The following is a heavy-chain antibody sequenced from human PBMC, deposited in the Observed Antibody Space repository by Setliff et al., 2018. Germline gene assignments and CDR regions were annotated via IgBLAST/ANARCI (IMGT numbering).Heavy chain of an antibody. D-gene: IGHD2-15*01. Sequence: SETLSLTCSVAGGSMTDFFWHWFRRPPGKGLEWIGYIYTKGGTNYSPSLRSRVTMSVDRSRNQSSLTLSSVSAADMAVYYCARGLNTESWTPLYWSPGTLVTVSS. V-gene: IGHV4-4*08. CDR2: IYTKGGT. CDR3: ARGLNTESWTPLY. CDR1: GGSMTDFF. J-gene: IGHJ4*02.